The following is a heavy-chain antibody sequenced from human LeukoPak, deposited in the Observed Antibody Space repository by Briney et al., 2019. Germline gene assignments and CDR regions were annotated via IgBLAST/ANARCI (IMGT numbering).Heavy chain of an antibody. D-gene: IGHD3-3*01. Sequence: PSQTLSLTCSVSGGSISNSEYYWSWIRQFPGKGLEWIGYIYYSGSTYYNPSLKSRLTISLDTSKNQFSLKMSSVTAADTAIYYCARGVVPGDLCNWFDPWGQGTLVIVSS. CDR3: ARGVVPGDLCNWFDP. J-gene: IGHJ5*02. V-gene: IGHV4-30-4*01. CDR1: GGSISNSEYY. CDR2: IYYSGST.